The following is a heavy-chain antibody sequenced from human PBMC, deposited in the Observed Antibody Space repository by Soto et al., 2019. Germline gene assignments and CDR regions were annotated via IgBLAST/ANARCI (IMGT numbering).Heavy chain of an antibody. CDR1: GYTFTHYA. CDR2: INTDNGYT. D-gene: IGHD2-8*01. V-gene: IGHV1-3*04. J-gene: IGHJ3*02. CDR3: ARQGDSRILRDTFDI. Sequence: ASVLVSCKSAGYTFTHYAMHWVRQPPAQGLEWLGWINTDNGYTAFSQKFQGRVSITMDTSASTAYVELSSLTSEDTGVYYCARQGDSRILRDTFDIWGQGTLVTVSS.